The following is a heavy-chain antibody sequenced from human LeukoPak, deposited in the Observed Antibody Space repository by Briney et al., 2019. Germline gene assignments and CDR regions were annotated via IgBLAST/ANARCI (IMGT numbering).Heavy chain of an antibody. CDR3: ARDGRSGPAWYYYCMDV. V-gene: IGHV1-3*01. CDR1: GYTFTNYT. J-gene: IGHJ6*04. D-gene: IGHD6-19*01. Sequence: ASVKVSCKASGYTFTNYTMHWVRQAPGQRLEWMGWINAGNGNTKYSQKFQGRVTITRDTSASTAYTELSSLRSEDTAVYYCARDGRSGPAWYYYCMDVWGKGTTVTVSS. CDR2: INAGNGNT.